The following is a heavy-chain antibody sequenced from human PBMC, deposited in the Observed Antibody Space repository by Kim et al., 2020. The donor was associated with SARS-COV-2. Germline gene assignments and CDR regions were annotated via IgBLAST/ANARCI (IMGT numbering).Heavy chain of an antibody. D-gene: IGHD3-22*01. CDR3: AKWIVVVTPFFDY. J-gene: IGHJ4*02. Sequence: YADSGKGRFTNARDNSKNTRYLQMNSLRAEDTAVYYCAKWIVVVTPFFDYWGQGTLVTVSS. V-gene: IGHV3-23*01.